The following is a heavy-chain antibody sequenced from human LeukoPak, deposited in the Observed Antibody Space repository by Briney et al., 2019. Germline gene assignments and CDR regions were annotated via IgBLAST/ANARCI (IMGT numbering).Heavy chain of an antibody. V-gene: IGHV1-2*02. CDR3: ARGESRGSYGETWDAFDI. CDR2: INPNSGGT. CDR1: GYTFTSYY. Sequence: ASVKVSCKASGYTFTSYYMHWVRQAPGQGLEWMGWINPNSGGTNYAQKFQGRVTMTRDTSISTAYMELSRLRSDDTAVYYCARGESRGSYGETWDAFDIWGQGTMVTVSS. D-gene: IGHD1-26*01. J-gene: IGHJ3*02.